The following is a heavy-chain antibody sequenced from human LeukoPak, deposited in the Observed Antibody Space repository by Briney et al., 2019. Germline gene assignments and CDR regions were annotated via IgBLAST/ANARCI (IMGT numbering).Heavy chain of an antibody. V-gene: IGHV1-69*08. CDR3: ERDFPSGVYSYGPGYYDMDF. Sequence: SVKVSSKASGGNFSTDTIMWVRQAPAQGLVWRGRMITILGGANYAQKFQGRLTITADKSTSTTYMELSSLRSEDTAVYDGERDFPSGVYSYGPGYYDMDFWGQGTTVTVSS. CDR1: GGNFSTDT. CDR2: MITILGGA. J-gene: IGHJ6*02. D-gene: IGHD5-18*01.